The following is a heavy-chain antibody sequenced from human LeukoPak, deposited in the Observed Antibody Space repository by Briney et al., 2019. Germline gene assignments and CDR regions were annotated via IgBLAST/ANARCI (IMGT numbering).Heavy chain of an antibody. Sequence: PGGSLRLSCAASGFTFSSYWMHWVRQASGKGLVWVSRINSDGSSTSYADSVKGRFTISRDNAKNTLYLQMNSLRAEDTAVYYCARGSSGYYYYYYMDVWGKGTTVTVSS. CDR1: GFTFSSYW. D-gene: IGHD6-19*01. CDR3: ARGSSGYYYYYYMDV. V-gene: IGHV3-74*01. J-gene: IGHJ6*03. CDR2: INSDGSST.